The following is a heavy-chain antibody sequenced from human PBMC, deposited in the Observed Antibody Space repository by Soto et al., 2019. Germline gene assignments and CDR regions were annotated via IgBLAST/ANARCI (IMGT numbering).Heavy chain of an antibody. CDR2: ISGSGVST. D-gene: IGHD3-22*01. CDR3: AKSPGMYYYDSSGYYHYDY. CDR1: GFTFGRYA. J-gene: IGHJ4*02. Sequence: GGSLGLSCAASGFTFGRYAMSWVRQAPGKGLEWVSAISGSGVSTYYADSVKGRFTISRDNSKNTLYLQMNSLRAEDTAVYYCAKSPGMYYYDSSGYYHYDYWGQGT. V-gene: IGHV3-23*01.